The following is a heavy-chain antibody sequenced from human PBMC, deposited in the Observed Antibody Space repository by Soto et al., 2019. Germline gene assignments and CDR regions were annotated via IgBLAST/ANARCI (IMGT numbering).Heavy chain of an antibody. J-gene: IGHJ6*02. CDR3: ARSPNYYYYGFDV. D-gene: IGHD3-10*01. CDR2: IYYSGST. Sequence: SETLSLTCTVSGGSVSSGDYFWSWLRLSPGKRLEWIAYIYYSGSTNYNPSLKSRATISVDTSKSQVSLTLTSMTAADAALYYCARSPNYYYYGFDVWGQGTAVTVSS. V-gene: IGHV4-61*08. CDR1: GGSVSSGDYF.